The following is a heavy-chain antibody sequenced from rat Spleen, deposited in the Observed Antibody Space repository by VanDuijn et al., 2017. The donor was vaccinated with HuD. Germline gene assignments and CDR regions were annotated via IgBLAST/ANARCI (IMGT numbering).Heavy chain of an antibody. V-gene: IGHV2-13*01. CDR2: IWGDGNT. Sequence: QVQLKESGPGLVQPSQTLSLTCTVSGFSLNNYGVIWVRQPPGKGLEWMGVIWGDGNTNYNSALKSRLSISRDTSKSQVYLKMNSLQTEDTATYYCARADIGAIYTDGIWGQGVMVTVSS. CDR1: GFSLNNYG. CDR3: ARADIGAIYTDGI. J-gene: IGHJ2*01. D-gene: IGHD1-2*01.